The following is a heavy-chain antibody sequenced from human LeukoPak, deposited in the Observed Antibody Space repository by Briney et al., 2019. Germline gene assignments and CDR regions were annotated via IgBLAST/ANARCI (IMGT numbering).Heavy chain of an antibody. J-gene: IGHJ6*04. D-gene: IGHD3-10*02. CDR2: ISSSGSTI. CDR1: GFTFSSYE. Sequence: GGSLRLSCAASGFTFSSYEMNWVRQAPGKGLEWVSYISSSGSTIYYADSVKGRFTISRDNANNSLYLQMNRLRAEDTAVYYCAELGITMIGGVWGKGTTVTISS. CDR3: AELGITMIGGV. V-gene: IGHV3-48*03.